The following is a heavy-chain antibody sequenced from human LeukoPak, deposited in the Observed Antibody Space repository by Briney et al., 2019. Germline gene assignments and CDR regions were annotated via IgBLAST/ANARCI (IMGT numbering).Heavy chain of an antibody. CDR2: INPSVGST. CDR1: GYTFTSYY. V-gene: IGHV1-46*01. J-gene: IGHJ4*02. D-gene: IGHD4-23*01. Sequence: ASVKVSCKASGYTFTSYYMHWVRQAPGQGLEWMGIINPSVGSTSYAQKFQGRVTVTIDTSTSSGYMELSSLTSEDTAVYYCARDLQSGGNSGAAYWGQGTLVTVSS. CDR3: ARDLQSGGNSGAAY.